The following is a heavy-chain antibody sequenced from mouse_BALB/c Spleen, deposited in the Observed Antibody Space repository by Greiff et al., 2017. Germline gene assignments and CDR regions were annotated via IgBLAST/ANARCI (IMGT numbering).Heavy chain of an antibody. J-gene: IGHJ1*01. CDR3: ARGGSSYLYWYFDV. V-gene: IGHV3-8*02. D-gene: IGHD1-1*01. CDR1: GDSITSGY. CDR2: ISYSGST. Sequence: VQLQQSGPSLVKPSQTLSLTCSVTGDSITSGYWNWIRKFPGNKLEYMGYISYSGSTYYNPSLKSRISITRDTSKNQYYLQLNSVTTEDTATYYCARGGSSYLYWYFDVWGAGTTVTVSS.